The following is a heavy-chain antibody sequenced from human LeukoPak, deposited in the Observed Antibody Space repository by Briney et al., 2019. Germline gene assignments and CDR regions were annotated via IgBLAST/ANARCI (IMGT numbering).Heavy chain of an antibody. V-gene: IGHV3-48*04. CDR3: ARDAFRGYQFDP. J-gene: IGHJ5*02. D-gene: IGHD5-12*01. CDR2: ISSSSSTI. Sequence: PGGSLRLSCAASGFTFSSYSMNWVRQAPGKGLERVSYISSSSSTIYYADSVKGRFTISRDNAKNSLYLEMSNLRAEDTAVYYCARDAFRGYQFDPWGQGALVTVSS. CDR1: GFTFSSYS.